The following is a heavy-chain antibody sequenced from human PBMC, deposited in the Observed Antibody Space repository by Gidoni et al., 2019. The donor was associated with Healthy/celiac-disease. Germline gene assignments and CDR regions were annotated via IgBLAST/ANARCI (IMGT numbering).Heavy chain of an antibody. Sequence: QVQLVQSGAAVKKPGSSVKVSCKASGGTFSSYAISWVRQAPGQGLEWMGRIIPIFGIANYAQKFQGRVTITADKSTSTAYMELSSLRSEDTAVYYCARDYYDSSGYSEGIDYWGQGTLVTVSS. V-gene: IGHV1-69*04. J-gene: IGHJ4*02. D-gene: IGHD3-22*01. CDR1: GGTFSSYA. CDR2: IIPIFGIA. CDR3: ARDYYDSSGYSEGIDY.